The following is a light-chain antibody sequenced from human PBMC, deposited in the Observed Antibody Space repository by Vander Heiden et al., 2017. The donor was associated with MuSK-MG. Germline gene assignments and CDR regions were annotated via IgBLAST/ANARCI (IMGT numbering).Light chain of an antibody. CDR1: SSNIGAGYD. CDR2: DNS. CDR3: QSYDSSRSVVV. J-gene: IGLJ2*01. V-gene: IGLV1-40*01. Sequence: QSVLTQPPSVSGAPGQRVTISCTRSSSNIGAGYDVHWYRQLPRTAPKLLIYDNSNRPSGVPDRFSGSKSGTSATMAITGLQAEEEADYYCQSYDSSRSVVVFGGGTKLTVL.